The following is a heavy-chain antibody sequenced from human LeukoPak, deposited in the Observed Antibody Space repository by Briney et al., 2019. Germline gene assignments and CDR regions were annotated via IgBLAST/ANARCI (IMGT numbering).Heavy chain of an antibody. D-gene: IGHD6-19*01. Sequence: PSESLSLTCTVSAGSISSYYWSWIRQPPGKGLEWLGYIYNSGSTTYNPYFMSGVTIAVDTSKNQFSLKLSSVTAADTAVYYCARGGSPSIAVAGSIDYWGQGTLVTVSS. CDR3: ARGGSPSIAVAGSIDY. CDR1: AGSISSYY. J-gene: IGHJ4*02. V-gene: IGHV4-59*01. CDR2: IYNSGST.